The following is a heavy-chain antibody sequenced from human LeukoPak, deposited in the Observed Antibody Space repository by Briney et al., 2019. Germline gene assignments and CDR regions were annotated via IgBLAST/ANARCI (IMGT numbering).Heavy chain of an antibody. Sequence: GGSLRLSCAASGFTFSTYFMHWVRQAPGKGLEWVAVVSSDGSDNNYADSVKGRFTISRDNSKNTLYLQMNSLRAEDTAVYYCARDHKELHNVGRGYNWFDPWGQGTLVTVSS. D-gene: IGHD1-26*01. J-gene: IGHJ5*02. V-gene: IGHV3-30*04. CDR3: ARDHKELHNVGRGYNWFDP. CDR2: VSSDGSDN. CDR1: GFTFSTYF.